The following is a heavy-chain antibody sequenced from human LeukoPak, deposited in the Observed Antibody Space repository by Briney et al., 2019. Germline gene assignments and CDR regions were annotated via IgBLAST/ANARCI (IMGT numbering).Heavy chain of an antibody. D-gene: IGHD2-15*01. CDR2: ISAYNGNT. CDR1: GYTFTSYG. CDR3: AIGYCSGGSCSNNWFDP. J-gene: IGHJ5*02. V-gene: IGHV1-18*01. Sequence: ASVKVSCKASGYTFTSYGISWVRQAPGQGLEWMGWISAYNGNTNYAQKLQGRVTMTTDTSTSTAYMELRSLRSDDTVVYYCAIGYCSGGSCSNNWFDPWGQGTLVTVSS.